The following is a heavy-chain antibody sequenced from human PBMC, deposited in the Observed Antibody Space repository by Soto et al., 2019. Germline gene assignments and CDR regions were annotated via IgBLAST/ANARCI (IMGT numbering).Heavy chain of an antibody. D-gene: IGHD2-15*01. V-gene: IGHV1-2*02. CDR3: ARFRVDYYYYYGMDV. J-gene: IGHJ6*02. CDR1: GYTLTGYY. Sequence: ASVKVSCKASGYTLTGYYMHWVRQAPGQGLEWMGWINPNSGGTNYAQKFQGRVTMTRDTSISTAYMELSRLRSDDTAVYYCARFRVDYYYYYGMDVWGQGTTVTVSS. CDR2: INPNSGGT.